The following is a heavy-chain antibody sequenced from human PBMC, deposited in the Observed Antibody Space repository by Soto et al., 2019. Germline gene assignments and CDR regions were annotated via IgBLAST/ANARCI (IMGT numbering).Heavy chain of an antibody. CDR2: IIPIFGTA. CDR1: GGTFSSYA. J-gene: IGHJ4*02. D-gene: IGHD3-22*01. CDR3: ARDPGPHYYDSSGYTLN. Sequence: SVKVSCKASGGTFSSYAISWVRQAPGQGLEWMGGIIPIFGTANYAQKFQGRVTITADESTSTAYMELSSLRSEDTAVYYCARDPGPHYYDSSGYTLNWGQGTLVTVSS. V-gene: IGHV1-69*13.